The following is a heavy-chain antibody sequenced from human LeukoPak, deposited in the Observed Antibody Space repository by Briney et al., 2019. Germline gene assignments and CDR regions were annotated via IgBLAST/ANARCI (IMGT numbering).Heavy chain of an antibody. J-gene: IGHJ4*02. CDR2: ISSDSRTI. CDR3: AKVSRFALVPAAMLDY. CDR1: GFTFSNYR. V-gene: IGHV3-48*04. D-gene: IGHD2-2*01. Sequence: PGGSLRLSCAASGFTFSNYRMNWVRQAPEKGLEWVSHISSDSRTIYYADSVEGRFTVSRDNAENSLYLQMNSLRAEDTAVYYCAKVSRFALVPAAMLDYWGQGIQVTVSS.